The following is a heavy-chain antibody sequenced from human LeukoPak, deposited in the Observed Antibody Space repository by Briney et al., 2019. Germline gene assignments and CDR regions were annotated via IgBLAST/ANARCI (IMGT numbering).Heavy chain of an antibody. J-gene: IGHJ4*02. V-gene: IGHV4-34*01. Sequence: PSETLSLTCAVYGGSFSGYYWSWIRQPPGKGLEWIGEINHSGSTNYNPSLKSRVTISVDTSKNQFSLKLSSVTAADTAVYYCARGGTMVRGETYYFDYWGQGTLVTVSS. CDR3: ARGGTMVRGETYYFDY. CDR1: GGSFSGYY. D-gene: IGHD3-10*01. CDR2: INHSGST.